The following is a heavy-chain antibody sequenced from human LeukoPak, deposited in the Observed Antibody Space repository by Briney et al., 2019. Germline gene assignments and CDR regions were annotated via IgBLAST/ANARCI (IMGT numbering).Heavy chain of an antibody. CDR3: ARVGGAYCGGDCPWNAFDI. Sequence: PSETLSLTCTVSGYSISNGYYWGWIRQPPGKGLEWIGSIYHSGSTNYNPSLKSRVTISVDKSKNQFSLKLSSVTAADTAVYYCARVGGAYCGGDCPWNAFDIWGQGTMVTVSS. V-gene: IGHV4-38-2*02. CDR1: GYSISNGYY. J-gene: IGHJ3*02. D-gene: IGHD2-21*02. CDR2: IYHSGST.